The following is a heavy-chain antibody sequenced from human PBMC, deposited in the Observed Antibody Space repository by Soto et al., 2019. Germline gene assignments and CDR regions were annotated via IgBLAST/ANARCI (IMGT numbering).Heavy chain of an antibody. CDR2: ISAYNGNT. CDR1: GYTFTSYG. CDR3: AREQYYYDSSGQTDAFDI. V-gene: IGHV1-18*01. D-gene: IGHD3-22*01. Sequence: GASVKVSCKASGYTFTSYGISWVRQAPGQGLEWMGWISAYNGNTNYAQKLQGRVTMTTDTSTSTAYMELRSLRSDDTAVYYCAREQYYYDSSGQTDAFDIWGQGTMVT. J-gene: IGHJ3*02.